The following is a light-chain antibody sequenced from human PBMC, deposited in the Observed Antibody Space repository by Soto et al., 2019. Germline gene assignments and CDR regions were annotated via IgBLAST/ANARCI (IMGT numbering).Light chain of an antibody. V-gene: IGKV3-20*01. CDR1: QSVTINY. Sequence: EIVLTQSPGTLSLSPGERATLSCRASQSVTINYLAWYQQKPGQAPRLLVYVASTRATGIPDRFSGSGSGTDFTLTISRLEPEDFAVYYCQQYGSSPFTFGPGTKVDIK. CDR2: VAS. CDR3: QQYGSSPFT. J-gene: IGKJ3*01.